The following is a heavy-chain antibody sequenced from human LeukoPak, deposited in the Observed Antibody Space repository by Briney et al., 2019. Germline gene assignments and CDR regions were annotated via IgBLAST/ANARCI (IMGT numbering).Heavy chain of an antibody. Sequence: PGGSLRLSCAASGFTFSDYDMSWIRQAPGKGLEWVSYISSSGSTIYYADSVKGRFTISRDNAKNSLYLQMNSLRAEDTAVYYCARGVEEWFGESILFDPWGQGTLVTVSS. J-gene: IGHJ5*02. D-gene: IGHD3-10*01. CDR2: ISSSGSTI. CDR1: GFTFSDYD. CDR3: ARGVEEWFGESILFDP. V-gene: IGHV3-11*01.